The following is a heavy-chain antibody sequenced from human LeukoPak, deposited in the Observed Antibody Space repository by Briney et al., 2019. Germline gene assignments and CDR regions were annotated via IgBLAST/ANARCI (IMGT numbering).Heavy chain of an antibody. CDR3: ASLWRSKYFQH. Sequence: GSLRLSCAASGFTFSSYAMSWVRQAPGKGLEWVSAISGSGGSTYYADSVKGRFTISRDNSKNTLYLQVNSLRAEDTAVYYCASLWRSKYFQHWGQGTLVTVSS. V-gene: IGHV3-23*01. J-gene: IGHJ1*01. CDR2: ISGSGGST. CDR1: GFTFSSYA. D-gene: IGHD3-3*01.